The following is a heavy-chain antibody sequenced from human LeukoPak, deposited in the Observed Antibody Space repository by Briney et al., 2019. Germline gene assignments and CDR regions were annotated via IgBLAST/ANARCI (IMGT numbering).Heavy chain of an antibody. V-gene: IGHV4-59*08. CDR2: IYYRGNT. D-gene: IGHD6-13*01. CDR3: ARGDSSSWSFKI. Sequence: SETLSLTCTVSGGSISDYYWSWIRQPPGKGLENIGYIYYRGNTNYNPSLTSRVTISVDTSKNQFSLRLNSVTAADTAVYYCARGDSSSWSFKIWGQGSLVTVSS. CDR1: GGSISDYY. J-gene: IGHJ4*02.